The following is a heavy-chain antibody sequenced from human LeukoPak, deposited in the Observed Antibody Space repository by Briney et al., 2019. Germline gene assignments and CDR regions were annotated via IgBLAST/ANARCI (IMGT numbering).Heavy chain of an antibody. V-gene: IGHV3-33*01. J-gene: IGHJ4*02. CDR2: IWYDGSNK. D-gene: IGHD3-10*01. CDR1: GFTFSNYG. CDR3: AGNYGPYYFDY. Sequence: GGSLRLSCAASGFTFSNYGMHWVRQAPGKGLEWVAVIWYDGSNKYYADSVKGRFTISRDNSNNTLYLQMNSLRAEDTAVYYCAGNYGPYYFDYWGQGTLVTVSS.